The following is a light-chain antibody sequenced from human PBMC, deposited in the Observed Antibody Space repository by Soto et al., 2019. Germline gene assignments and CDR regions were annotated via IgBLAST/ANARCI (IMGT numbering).Light chain of an antibody. J-gene: IGKJ4*01. Sequence: EIIMTQSPATLSVSPGERVTLSCRASQGVGSTLAWYRQQPGQAPRLLIYDAYIRASGVPARFSGSGSGTEFTLTISGLQSEDFAVYFCQQYSNLPVTFGGGTKVEIK. V-gene: IGKV3-15*01. CDR3: QQYSNLPVT. CDR2: DAY. CDR1: QGVGST.